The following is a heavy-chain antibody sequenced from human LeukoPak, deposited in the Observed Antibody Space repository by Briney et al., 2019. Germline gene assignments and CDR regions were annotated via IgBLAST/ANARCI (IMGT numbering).Heavy chain of an antibody. V-gene: IGHV1-46*01. D-gene: IGHD6-19*01. CDR1: GYTFTSYY. CDR3: AREVAVAGRYYYMDV. Sequence: ASVKVSCKASGYTFTSYYMHRVRQAPGQGLEWMGIINPSGGSTSYAQKFQGRVTMTRDTSTSTAYMELRSLRSDDTAVYYCAREVAVAGRYYYMDVWGKGTTVTVSS. CDR2: INPSGGST. J-gene: IGHJ6*03.